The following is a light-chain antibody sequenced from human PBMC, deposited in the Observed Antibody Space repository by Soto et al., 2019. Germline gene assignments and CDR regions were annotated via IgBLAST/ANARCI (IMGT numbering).Light chain of an antibody. CDR1: QSVSSN. Sequence: EIVMTQSPTILSVSPGERATLSCRASQSVSSNLAWYQQKPGQAPRLLIYGVYTRAPGIPARFSGSGSGTEFTLTISSLQSEDFAVYYCQQYGSSRWTFGQGTKVEIK. V-gene: IGKV3D-15*01. J-gene: IGKJ1*01. CDR2: GVY. CDR3: QQYGSSRWT.